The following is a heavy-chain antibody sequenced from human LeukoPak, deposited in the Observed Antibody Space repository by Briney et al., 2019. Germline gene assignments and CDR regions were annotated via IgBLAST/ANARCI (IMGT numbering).Heavy chain of an antibody. CDR3: ARKPTVTTVDY. Sequence: SETLSLTCAVYGGSFSGYYWSWIRQPPRKGLEWIGEINHSGSTNYNPSLKSRVTISVDTSKNRFSLKLSSVTAADTAVYYCARKPTVTTVDYWGQGTLVTVSS. CDR2: INHSGST. CDR1: GGSFSGYY. J-gene: IGHJ4*02. V-gene: IGHV4-34*01. D-gene: IGHD4-11*01.